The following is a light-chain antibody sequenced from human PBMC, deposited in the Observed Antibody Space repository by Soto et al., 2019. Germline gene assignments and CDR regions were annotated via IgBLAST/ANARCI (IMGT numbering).Light chain of an antibody. Sequence: EIVLTQSAGTLSWSPGERATLSWRASQSVSNNYLAWYQQKPGQAPRLLIYGASNRATGIPDRFSGGASGTDFTLTISRLEPEDFAVYYCQQYGSSGTFGQGTKVDIK. CDR1: QSVSNNY. CDR2: GAS. CDR3: QQYGSSGT. V-gene: IGKV3-20*01. J-gene: IGKJ1*01.